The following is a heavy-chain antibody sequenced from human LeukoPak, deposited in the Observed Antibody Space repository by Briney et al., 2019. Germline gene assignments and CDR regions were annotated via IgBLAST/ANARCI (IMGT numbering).Heavy chain of an antibody. V-gene: IGHV4-39*01. CDR3: ARGSSGSYWEVYFDY. J-gene: IGHJ4*02. D-gene: IGHD1-26*01. CDR2: IYYSGST. Sequence: SETLSLTCTVSGGSISSSSYYWGWIRQPPGRGLEWIGSIYYSGSTYYNPSLKSRVTISVDTSKNQFSLKLSSVTAADTAVYYCARGSSGSYWEVYFDYWGQGTLVTVSS. CDR1: GGSISSSSYY.